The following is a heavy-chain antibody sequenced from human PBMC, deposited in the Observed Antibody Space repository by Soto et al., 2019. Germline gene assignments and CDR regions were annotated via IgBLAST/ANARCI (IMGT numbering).Heavy chain of an antibody. J-gene: IGHJ5*02. V-gene: IGHV3-23*01. CDR2: ISGSGGST. D-gene: IGHD1-26*01. CDR3: AKDPRGADWFDP. Sequence: AGGSLRLSCAASGFTFGSYAMSWVRQAPGKGLEWVSAISGSGGSTYYADSVKGRFTIPRDNSKNTLYLQMNSLRAEDTAVYYCAKDPRGADWFDPWGQGTLVTVSS. CDR1: GFTFGSYA.